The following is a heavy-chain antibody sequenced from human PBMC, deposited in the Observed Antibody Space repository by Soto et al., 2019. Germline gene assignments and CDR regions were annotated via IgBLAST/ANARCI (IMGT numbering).Heavy chain of an antibody. J-gene: IGHJ6*02. CDR1: GGAISEYY. D-gene: IGHD2-2*01. V-gene: IGHV4-59*01. CDR3: ARVGCSGTSCFFGSSKNYGFDV. Sequence: ETLSLTFTLSGGAISEYYWSWIRQSPGKGMEWSGYIFYSGSTNYNPSLRSRVTISLDTSKNQFSLRLKSMTAADTAVYYCARVGCSGTSCFFGSSKNYGFDVWRPGTTVTVS. CDR2: IFYSGST.